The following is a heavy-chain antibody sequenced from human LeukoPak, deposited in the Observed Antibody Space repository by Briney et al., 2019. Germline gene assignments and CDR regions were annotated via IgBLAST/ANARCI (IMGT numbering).Heavy chain of an antibody. J-gene: IGHJ4*02. D-gene: IGHD3-22*01. CDR2: ISSNGGST. CDR3: AKDSSVYHYDSRSLDY. V-gene: IGHV3-64*01. Sequence: GGSLTLSCAASGFTFSSYAMHWVRQAPGKGLEYVSAISSNGGSTYYANSVKGRFTISIDNAKNTLYLQMNSLRAEDAAVYYCAKDSSVYHYDSRSLDYWGLGTLVTVSS. CDR1: GFTFSSYA.